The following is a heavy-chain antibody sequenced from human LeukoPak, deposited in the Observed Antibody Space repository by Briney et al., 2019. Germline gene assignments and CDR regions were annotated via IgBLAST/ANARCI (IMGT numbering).Heavy chain of an antibody. CDR2: IYYSGST. D-gene: IGHD1-26*01. CDR1: SGSISSCDYY. Sequence: SQTLSLTCTVSSGSISSCDYYWSWIRQPPGKGLEWIGYIYYSGSTYYNPSLKSRVTISVDTSKNQFSLKLSSVTAADTAVYYCAREVGIVGATSDYWGQGTLVTVSS. CDR3: AREVGIVGATSDY. V-gene: IGHV4-30-4*01. J-gene: IGHJ4*02.